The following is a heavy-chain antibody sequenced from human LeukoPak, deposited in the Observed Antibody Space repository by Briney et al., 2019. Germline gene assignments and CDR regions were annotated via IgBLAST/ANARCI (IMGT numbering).Heavy chain of an antibody. V-gene: IGHV3-21*01. J-gene: IGHJ4*02. CDR1: GFTVSSNY. CDR2: ISSGSGYI. Sequence: GGSLRLSCAASGFTVSSNYMNWVRQAPGKGLEWVSSISSGSGYIYYADSVKGRFTISRDNAKNSLYLQMNSLRAEDTAVYYCARDSGSYYAFDYWGQGTLVTVSS. CDR3: ARDSGSYYAFDY. D-gene: IGHD1-26*01.